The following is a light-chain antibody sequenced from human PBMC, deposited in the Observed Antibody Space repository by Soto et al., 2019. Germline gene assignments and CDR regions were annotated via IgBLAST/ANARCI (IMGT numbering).Light chain of an antibody. V-gene: IGLV1-47*01. CDR2: RNN. J-gene: IGLJ2*01. CDR3: AAWDDSLSGGV. CDR1: SSNIGSNY. Sequence: QSVLTQPPSASGTPGQRVTISCSGSSSNIGSNYVYWYQQLPGTAPKLLIYRNNQRPSGVPDRFSGSKSGTSASLAISGLRSEDEADYNCAAWDDSLSGGVFGGGTKVTVL.